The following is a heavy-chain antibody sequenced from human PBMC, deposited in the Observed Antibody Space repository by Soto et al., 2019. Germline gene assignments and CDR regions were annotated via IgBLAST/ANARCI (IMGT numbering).Heavy chain of an antibody. J-gene: IGHJ1*01. CDR2: IWCDGSNK. Sequence: GGSLRLSCAASGFTFRSYGMHWVRQTPGKGLEWVAVIWCDGSNKYYADSVKGRFTISRDNSKNTLYLQMNSLRAEGAAVYYCATSDSNNTRYFQPWGQGTLVTVSS. V-gene: IGHV3-33*01. CDR1: GFTFRSYG. D-gene: IGHD4-4*01. CDR3: ATSDSNNTRYFQP.